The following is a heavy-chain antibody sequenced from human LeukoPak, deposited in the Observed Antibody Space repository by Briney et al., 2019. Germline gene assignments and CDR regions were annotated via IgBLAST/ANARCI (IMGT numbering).Heavy chain of an antibody. CDR2: IKQDGSEK. D-gene: IGHD4-17*01. CDR3: ARERFDYGDYVRGGMDV. CDR1: GFTFSSYW. V-gene: IGHV3-7*03. J-gene: IGHJ6*02. Sequence: GGSLRLPCAASGFTFSSYWMSWVRQAPGKGLEWVANIKQDGSEKYYVDSVKGRFTISRDNAKNSLYLQMNSLRAEDTAVYYCARERFDYGDYVRGGMDVWGQGTTVTVSS.